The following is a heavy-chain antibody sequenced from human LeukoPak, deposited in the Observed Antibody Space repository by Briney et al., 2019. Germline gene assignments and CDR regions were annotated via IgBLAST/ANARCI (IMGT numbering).Heavy chain of an antibody. CDR1: VGSISSYY. CDR3: AQITNYYDSSGPLAFDI. D-gene: IGHD3-22*01. Sequence: SETLSLTCTVSVGSISSYYWSWIRQPPGKGLEWIGYIYYSGSTNYNPSLKSRVTISVDTSKNQFSLKLSSVTAADTAVYYCAQITNYYDSSGPLAFDIWGQGTMVTVSS. J-gene: IGHJ3*02. CDR2: IYYSGST. V-gene: IGHV4-59*01.